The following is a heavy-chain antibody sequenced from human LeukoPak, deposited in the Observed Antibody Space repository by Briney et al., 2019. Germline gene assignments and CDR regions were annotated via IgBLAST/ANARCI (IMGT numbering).Heavy chain of an antibody. CDR2: INHSGST. V-gene: IGHV4-34*01. J-gene: IGHJ4*02. CDR3: ARVKRGPAANLDY. D-gene: IGHD2-2*01. CDR1: GGSFSGYY. Sequence: PSETLSLTCAVYGGSFSGYYWSWIRQPPGKGPEWIGEINHSGSTNYNPSLKSRVTISVDTSKNQFSLKLSSVTAADTAVYYCARVKRGPAANLDYWGQGTLVTVSS.